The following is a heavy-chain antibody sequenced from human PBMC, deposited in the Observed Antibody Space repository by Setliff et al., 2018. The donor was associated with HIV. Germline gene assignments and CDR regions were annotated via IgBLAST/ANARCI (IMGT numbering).Heavy chain of an antibody. CDR3: AKEGRTTSAFDV. CDR1: GFTFSDYA. Sequence: PGGSLRLSCAASGFTFSDYAMTWVRQPPGKGLEWVSAISWDRYTTNYADSVKGRFTISRDNSKDSLYLQMNNLRIEDTALYYCAKEGRTTSAFDVWGQGTMVTVSS. J-gene: IGHJ3*01. D-gene: IGHD1-1*01. V-gene: IGHV3-43*02. CDR2: ISWDRYTT.